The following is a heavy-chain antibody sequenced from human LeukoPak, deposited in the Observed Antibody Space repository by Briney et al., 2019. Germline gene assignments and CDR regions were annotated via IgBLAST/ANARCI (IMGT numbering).Heavy chain of an antibody. CDR3: ASEPLSTYGYNY. D-gene: IGHD5-18*01. Sequence: SETLSLTCTVSGGSISIYYWSWIRQPPGKGLEWIGYIYYSGSTNYNPSLKSRVTISVDTSKNQFSLKLSSVTAADTAVYYCASEPLSTYGYNYWGQGTLVTVSS. V-gene: IGHV4-59*01. J-gene: IGHJ4*02. CDR2: IYYSGST. CDR1: GGSISIYY.